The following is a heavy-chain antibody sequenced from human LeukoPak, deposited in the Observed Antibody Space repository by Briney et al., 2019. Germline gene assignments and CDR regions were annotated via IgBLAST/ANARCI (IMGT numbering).Heavy chain of an antibody. CDR2: IIPIFGTA. CDR1: GGTFSSHA. J-gene: IGHJ4*02. D-gene: IGHD6-13*01. Sequence: GASVKVSCKASGGTFSSHAISWVRQAPGQGLEWMGGIIPIFGTANYAQKFQGRVTITADESTSTAYMELSSLRSEDTAVYYCARDTPRYSSSWSSFDYWGQGTLVTVSS. CDR3: ARDTPRYSSSWSSFDY. V-gene: IGHV1-69*13.